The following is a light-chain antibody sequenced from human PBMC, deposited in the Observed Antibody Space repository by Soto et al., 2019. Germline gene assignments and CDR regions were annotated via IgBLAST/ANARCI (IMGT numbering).Light chain of an antibody. V-gene: IGKV3-11*01. CDR2: GAS. CDR1: QSVSSY. J-gene: IGKJ5*01. CDR3: QQRTNWPLIT. Sequence: EIVLTQSPATLSLYPGERATLSCRASQSVSSYLAWYQQKPGQAPRLLIYGASNRATGIPARFSGSGSGTDFTLTISSLEPEDFAVYYCQQRTNWPLITFGQGTRLEIK.